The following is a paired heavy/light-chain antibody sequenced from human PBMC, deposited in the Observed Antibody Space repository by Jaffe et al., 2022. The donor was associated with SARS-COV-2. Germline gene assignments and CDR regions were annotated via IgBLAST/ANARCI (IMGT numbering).Heavy chain of an antibody. V-gene: IGHV3-33*01. J-gene: IGHJ3*02. CDR3: ARGLRSIGGFDI. CDR1: GFSFSDYG. Sequence: QVQLVESGGGVVQPGRSLRLSCAASGFSFSDYGMHWVRQGPGKGLEWLAVIWTEGSNKDYLDSVKGRFTISRDNSKNTVYLEMNSLRVGDTAVYRCARGLRSIGGFDIWGQGTMVTVSS. D-gene: IGHD4-17*01. CDR2: IWTEGSNK.
Light chain of an antibody. CDR2: LGS. J-gene: IGKJ1*01. Sequence: DIVMTQSPFSLPVTPGEPASISCRSSQSLLYSNGHNYLDWYLQKPGQSPQLLIYLGSNRASGVPDRFSGSGSGTDFTLKISRVEAEDVGVYYCTQALQTPPTFGQGTRVEIK. CDR1: QSLLYSNGHNY. V-gene: IGKV2-28*01. CDR3: TQALQTPPT.